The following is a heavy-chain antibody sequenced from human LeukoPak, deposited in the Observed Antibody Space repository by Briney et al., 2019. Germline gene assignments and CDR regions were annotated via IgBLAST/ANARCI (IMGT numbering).Heavy chain of an antibody. Sequence: PGGSLRLSCTASGFTFSSYAMNWVRQAPGKGLEWISAISGSGGTTYYADSVKGRFTISRDNSKNTLYLQMNSLRAEDTALYYCSKTVSGWNYFDYWGQGTLVTVPS. V-gene: IGHV3-23*01. CDR1: GFTFSSYA. CDR2: ISGSGGTT. CDR3: SKTVSGWNYFDY. D-gene: IGHD6-19*01. J-gene: IGHJ4*02.